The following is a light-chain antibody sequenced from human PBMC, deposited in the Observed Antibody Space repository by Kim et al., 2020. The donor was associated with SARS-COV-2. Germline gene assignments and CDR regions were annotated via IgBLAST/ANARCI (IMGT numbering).Light chain of an antibody. CDR1: QDISTS. V-gene: IGKV1D-13*01. CDR3: QQFTDYPS. CDR2: DAS. J-gene: IGKJ5*01. Sequence: SASIGDRVTITCRARQDISTSLGWYRQKTRQPPELLIYDASTLEGGVPSRFSGRGSGTDFTLLISGLQSEDFATYYCQQFTDYPSFGQGTRLEIK.